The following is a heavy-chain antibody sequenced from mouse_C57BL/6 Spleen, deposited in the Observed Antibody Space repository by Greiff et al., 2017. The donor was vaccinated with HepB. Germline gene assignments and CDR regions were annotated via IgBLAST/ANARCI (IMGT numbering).Heavy chain of an antibody. J-gene: IGHJ3*01. D-gene: IGHD2-1*01. CDR1: GFTFSSYA. CDR3: TRDASYGNSFAY. CDR2: ISSGGDYI. Sequence: VQLKESGEGLVKPGGSLKLSCAASGFTFSSYAMSWVRQTPEKRLEWVAYISSGGDYIYYADTVKGRFTISRDNARNTLYLQMSSLKSEDTAMYYCTRDASYGNSFAYWGQGTLVTVSA. V-gene: IGHV5-9-1*02.